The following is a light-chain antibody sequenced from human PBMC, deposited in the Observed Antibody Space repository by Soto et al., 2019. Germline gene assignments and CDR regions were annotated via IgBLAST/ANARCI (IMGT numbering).Light chain of an antibody. CDR3: FSYAGRDTFVV. J-gene: IGLJ2*01. CDR1: NIGSKT. Sequence: SYELTQPPSMSVAPGQTARITCGGNNIGSKTVHWYQQKAGQAPVLVVYDDSDRPSGIPERFSGSNSGNTATLTISGLQAEDEAFYSCFSYAGRDTFVVSGGGTKLTVL. CDR2: DDS. V-gene: IGLV3-21*02.